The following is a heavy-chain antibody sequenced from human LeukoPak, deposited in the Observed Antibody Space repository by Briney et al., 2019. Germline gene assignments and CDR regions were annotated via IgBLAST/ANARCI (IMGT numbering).Heavy chain of an antibody. Sequence: SETLSLTCSVSGGSISSYYWSWIRQPPGKGLEWIGYIYYSGSTNYNPSLKSRVTISVDTSKNQFSLKLSSVTAADTAVYYCARSTRSWFDPWGQGTLVTVSS. CDR1: GGSISSYY. CDR3: ARSTRSWFDP. D-gene: IGHD3-10*01. J-gene: IGHJ5*02. V-gene: IGHV4-59*01. CDR2: IYYSGST.